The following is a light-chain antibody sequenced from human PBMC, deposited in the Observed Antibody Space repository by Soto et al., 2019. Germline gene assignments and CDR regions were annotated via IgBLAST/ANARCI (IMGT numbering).Light chain of an antibody. CDR2: TTS. J-gene: IGKJ1*01. CDR3: QQYSQWPRT. Sequence: EVVLTQSPATLSVSPGESATLSGRASQSVSGSVAWYLQKPGQAPRLLIYTTSNRATGVPARFSGSGFGTEFTLTNSSLQSEDFAVYYCQQYSQWPRTFGQGTKVEIK. V-gene: IGKV3-15*01. CDR1: QSVSGS.